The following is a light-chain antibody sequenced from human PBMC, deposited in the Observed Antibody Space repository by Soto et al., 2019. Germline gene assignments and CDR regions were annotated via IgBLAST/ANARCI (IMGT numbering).Light chain of an antibody. CDR1: QNLLHSNGYNY. CDR3: MQSLQTPLT. J-gene: IGKJ4*01. V-gene: IGKV2-28*01. Sequence: DIVMTPSPLSLPVTPGEPASISCRSSQNLLHSNGYNYLVWYLQKQRQSPQLLIFLGSNRASGVPDRFRGSGSGTDFTLKSSRVEAEDLGVYYCMQSLQTPLTFGGGTKVESK. CDR2: LGS.